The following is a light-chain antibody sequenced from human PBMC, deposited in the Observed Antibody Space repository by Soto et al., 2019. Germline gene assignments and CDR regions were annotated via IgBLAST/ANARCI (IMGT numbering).Light chain of an antibody. J-gene: IGLJ1*01. CDR1: SSDVGSYNL. Sequence: QSALTQPASVSGSPGQSITISCTGTSSDVGSYNLVSWYQHHPGKAPKLMIFGVSKRPSGVSNRFSGSKSGNTASLTISGLQAEDEAEYYCCSYAGTYVFGTGTKVTVL. V-gene: IGLV2-23*02. CDR2: GVS. CDR3: CSYAGTYV.